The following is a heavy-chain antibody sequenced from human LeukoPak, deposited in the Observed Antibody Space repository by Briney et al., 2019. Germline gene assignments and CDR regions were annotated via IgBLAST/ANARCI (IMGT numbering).Heavy chain of an antibody. CDR1: GFTFNIFG. V-gene: IGHV3-33*06. J-gene: IGHJ4*02. CDR2: LWSDGKTA. D-gene: IGHD6-13*01. CDR3: VKESAADATFHFDS. Sequence: PGGSLRLSCAASGFTFNIFGMHWVRQVPGNGLEWVAVLWSDGKTAHYADSVKGRFTISRDSSGNTLYLQMNSLRSEDTAVYYCVKESAADATFHFDSWGQGTLVTVSS.